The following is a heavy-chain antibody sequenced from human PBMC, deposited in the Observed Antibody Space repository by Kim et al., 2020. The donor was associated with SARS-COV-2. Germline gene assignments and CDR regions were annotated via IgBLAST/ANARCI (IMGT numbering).Heavy chain of an antibody. CDR3: ARGSYGMDV. CDR2: IIPIFGTA. Sequence: SVKVSCKASGGTFSSYAISWVRQAPGQGLEWMGGIIPIFGTANYTHKSQRRVTITADKSTSPAVMELSSLRSEDTAVYYCARGSYGMDVWGQGTTVTVSS. CDR1: GGTFSSYA. J-gene: IGHJ6*02. V-gene: IGHV1-69*06.